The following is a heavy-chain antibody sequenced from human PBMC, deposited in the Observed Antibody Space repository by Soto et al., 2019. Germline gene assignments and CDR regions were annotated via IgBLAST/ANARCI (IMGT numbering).Heavy chain of an antibody. CDR3: AKVSTHYYDSSGSRYYYYYGKDV. V-gene: IGHV3-23*01. CDR2: ISGSGGST. CDR1: GFTFSSYA. Sequence: QTGGSLRLSCAASGFTFSSYAMSWVRQAPGKGLEWVSAISGSGGSTYYADSVKGRFTISRDNSKNTLYLQMNSLRAEDTAVYYCAKVSTHYYDSSGSRYYYYYGKDVWGQGTTVTVSS. D-gene: IGHD3-22*01. J-gene: IGHJ6*02.